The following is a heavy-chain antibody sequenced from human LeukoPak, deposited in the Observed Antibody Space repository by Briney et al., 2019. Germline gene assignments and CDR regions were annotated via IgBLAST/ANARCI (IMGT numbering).Heavy chain of an antibody. Sequence: GGSLRLSCAASGFTVSSNYMGWVRQAPGKGLEWVSVIYSGGSTYYADSVKGRFTISRDNSKNTLYLQMNSLRAEDTAVYYCARALGSPVDIDYWGQGTLVTVSS. D-gene: IGHD3-9*01. CDR3: ARALGSPVDIDY. V-gene: IGHV3-66*02. J-gene: IGHJ4*02. CDR1: GFTVSSNY. CDR2: IYSGGST.